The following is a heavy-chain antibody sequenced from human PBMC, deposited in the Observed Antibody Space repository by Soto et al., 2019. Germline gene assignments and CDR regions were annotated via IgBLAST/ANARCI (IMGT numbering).Heavy chain of an antibody. V-gene: IGHV4-59*08. CDR3: ARHQRDSSGWYGVYYFDY. CDR2: IYYSGST. Sequence: SGTLSLTCTVSGGSISSYYWSWIRQPPGKGLEWIGYIYYSGSTNYNPSLKSRVTISVDTSKNQFSLKLSSVTAADTAVYYCARHQRDSSGWYGVYYFDYWGQGTLVTVSS. CDR1: GGSISSYY. J-gene: IGHJ4*02. D-gene: IGHD6-19*01.